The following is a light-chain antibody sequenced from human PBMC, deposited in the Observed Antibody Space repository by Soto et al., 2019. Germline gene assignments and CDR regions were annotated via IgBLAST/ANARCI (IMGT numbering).Light chain of an antibody. V-gene: IGLV2-23*02. CDR1: SSDVGSYNL. CDR3: CSYAGSSTFLYV. J-gene: IGLJ1*01. Sequence: SALTQPASVSGSPGQSITFSCTGASSDVGSYNLVSWYQHHPGKAPKLMIYEVSRRPSGVSNRFSGSKSGNTASLTISGLQAEDEADYYCCSYAGSSTFLYVFGTGTKVTVL. CDR2: EVS.